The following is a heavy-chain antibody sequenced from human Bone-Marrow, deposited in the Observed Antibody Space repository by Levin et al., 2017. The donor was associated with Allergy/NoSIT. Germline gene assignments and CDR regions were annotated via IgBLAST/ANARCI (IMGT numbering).Heavy chain of an antibody. D-gene: IGHD3-22*01. CDR1: GFTFDDHA. Sequence: GGSLRLSCVVSGFTFDDHAMHWVRQGPGRGLEWVSAITWNSIDVAYADSVKGRFTISRDNAKNSLYLEMRDLRPEDTAVYFCARDMIATRPYYGMDVWGRGTAVTVFS. V-gene: IGHV3-9*01. CDR3: ARDMIATRPYYGMDV. J-gene: IGHJ6*02. CDR2: ITWNSIDV.